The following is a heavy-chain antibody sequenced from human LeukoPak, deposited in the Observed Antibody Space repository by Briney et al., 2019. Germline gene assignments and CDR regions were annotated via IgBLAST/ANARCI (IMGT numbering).Heavy chain of an antibody. CDR2: INHSGST. D-gene: IGHD3-10*01. J-gene: IGHJ5*02. CDR3: ARMYYYGSGSYRRFDP. Sequence: SETLSLTCAVYGGSFSGYYWSWIRQPPGKGLEWIGEINHSGSTNYNPSLKSRVTISVDTSKNQFSLKLSSVTAADTAVYYCARMYYYGSGSYRRFDPWGQGTLVTVSS. V-gene: IGHV4-34*01. CDR1: GGSFSGYY.